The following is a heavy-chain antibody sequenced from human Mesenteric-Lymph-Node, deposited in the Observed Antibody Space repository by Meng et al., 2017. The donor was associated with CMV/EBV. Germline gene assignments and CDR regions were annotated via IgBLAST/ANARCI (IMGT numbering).Heavy chain of an antibody. D-gene: IGHD3-16*02. CDR1: GYSFTSYF. CDR3: ARGVGIVGNAFDI. J-gene: IGHJ3*02. CDR2: MNPNSGNT. V-gene: IGHV1-8*02. Sequence: ASVKVSCKASGYSFTSYFISWVRQATGQGLEWMGWMNPNSGNTGYAQKFQGRVTMIRNTSISTAYMELSSLRSEDTAVYYCARGVGIVGNAFDIWGQGTMVTVSS.